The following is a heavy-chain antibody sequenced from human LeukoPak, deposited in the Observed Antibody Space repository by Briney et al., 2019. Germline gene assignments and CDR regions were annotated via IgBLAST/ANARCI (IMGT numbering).Heavy chain of an antibody. Sequence: PGGSLRLSCAASGFTFSSYEMNWVRQAPGKGLEWVSYISSSGSTIYYADSVKGRFTISRDNAKNSLYLQMNSLRAEDTAVYYCARGPIYSYGYWFDPWGQGTLVTVSS. CDR1: GFTFSSYE. V-gene: IGHV3-48*03. D-gene: IGHD5-18*01. CDR3: ARGPIYSYGYWFDP. CDR2: ISSSGSTI. J-gene: IGHJ5*02.